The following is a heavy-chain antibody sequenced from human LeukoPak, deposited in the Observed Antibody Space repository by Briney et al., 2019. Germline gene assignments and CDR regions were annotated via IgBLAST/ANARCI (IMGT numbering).Heavy chain of an antibody. J-gene: IGHJ4*02. CDR2: ISGSGGST. CDR3: AKSLEVVDAPSFDY. D-gene: IGHD2-15*01. Sequence: PGGSLRLSCAASGFTFSSYAMSWVRQAPGKGLEWVSAISGSGGSTYYADSAKGRFTISRDNSKNTLYLQMNSLRAEDTAVYYCAKSLEVVDAPSFDYWGQGTLVTVSS. V-gene: IGHV3-23*01. CDR1: GFTFSSYA.